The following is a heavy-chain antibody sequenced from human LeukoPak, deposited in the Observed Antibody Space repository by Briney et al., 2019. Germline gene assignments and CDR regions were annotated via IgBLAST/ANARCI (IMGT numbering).Heavy chain of an antibody. D-gene: IGHD2-15*01. V-gene: IGHV3-30*18. Sequence: AGGSLRLSCAASGFTFSSYGMQWVRQAPGKGLEWVAVISYDGSNEYYADSVKGRFTISRDNSKNTLYLQMNSLRAEDTAVYYCAKDHLLLGYCSGGSCYSGAIDYWGQGTLVTVSS. CDR2: ISYDGSNE. J-gene: IGHJ4*02. CDR3: AKDHLLLGYCSGGSCYSGAIDY. CDR1: GFTFSSYG.